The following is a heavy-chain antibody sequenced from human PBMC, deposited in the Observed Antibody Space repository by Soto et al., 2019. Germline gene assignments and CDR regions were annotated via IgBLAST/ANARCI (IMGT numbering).Heavy chain of an antibody. CDR2: INPNSGGT. CDR3: ARGDGTYYYDSSGYSQLDY. D-gene: IGHD3-22*01. Sequence: ASVKVSCEASGYTFTGYYMHWVRQAPGQGLEWMGWINPNSGGTNYAQKFQGWVTMTRDTSISTAYMELSRLRSDDTAVYYCARGDGTYYYDSSGYSQLDYWGQGTLVTVSS. V-gene: IGHV1-2*04. CDR1: GYTFTGYY. J-gene: IGHJ4*02.